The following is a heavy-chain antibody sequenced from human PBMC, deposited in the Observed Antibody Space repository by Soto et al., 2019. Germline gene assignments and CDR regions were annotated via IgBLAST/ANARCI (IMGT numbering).Heavy chain of an antibody. CDR1: GGTFSSYT. Sequence: QVQLVQSGAEVKKPGSSVKVSCKASGGTFSSYTISWVRQAPGQGLEWMGRIIPILGIANYAQKFQGRVTITADKSTSTAYMELSSLRSEDTAVYYCAREGCSGGSCFGRYYFDHWGQGTLVTVSS. J-gene: IGHJ4*02. V-gene: IGHV1-69*08. CDR2: IIPILGIA. D-gene: IGHD2-15*01. CDR3: AREGCSGGSCFGRYYFDH.